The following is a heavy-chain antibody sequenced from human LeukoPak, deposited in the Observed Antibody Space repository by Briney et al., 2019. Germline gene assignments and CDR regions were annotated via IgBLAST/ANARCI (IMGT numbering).Heavy chain of an antibody. Sequence: GGSLRLSCAASGFTFSIYAMSWARQAPGKGLVWVSSISGIGGSTYYADSVKGRFTISRDDSKNTLSLQMNSLRPEDTAVYFCANNPPQPLPHYYYFYMNVRGKGTTVTVSS. J-gene: IGHJ6*03. V-gene: IGHV3-23*01. CDR1: GFTFSIYA. CDR2: ISGIGGST. CDR3: ANNPPQPLPHYYYFYMNV. D-gene: IGHD6-13*01.